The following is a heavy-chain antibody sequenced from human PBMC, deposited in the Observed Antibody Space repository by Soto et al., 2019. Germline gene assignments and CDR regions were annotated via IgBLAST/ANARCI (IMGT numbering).Heavy chain of an antibody. Sequence: ESGGGLVQPGGSLRLSCAASGFTFSSYSMNWVRQAPGKGLEWVSYISSSSSTIYYADSVKGRFTISRDNAKNSLYLQMNSLRAEDTAVYYCARASFPYCSSTSCYVEEAFDIWGQGTMVTVSS. V-gene: IGHV3-48*01. CDR2: ISSSSSTI. CDR3: ARASFPYCSSTSCYVEEAFDI. D-gene: IGHD2-2*01. CDR1: GFTFSSYS. J-gene: IGHJ3*02.